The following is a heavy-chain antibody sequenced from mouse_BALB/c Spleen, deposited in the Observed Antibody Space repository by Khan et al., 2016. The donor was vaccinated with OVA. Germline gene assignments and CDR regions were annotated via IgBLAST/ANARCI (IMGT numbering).Heavy chain of an antibody. Sequence: QIQLVQSGAELAKPGASVKMSCKASGYTFTSYWMHWVKQRPGQGLKWIGYINPSTGYSEYNQKFKDKATLTADKSSSTAYMQLSSLTSDDSAVYYCANHGSSSSWFAYWGQVTLVTVSA. V-gene: IGHV1-7*01. CDR2: INPSTGYS. CDR1: GYTFTSYW. J-gene: IGHJ3*01. D-gene: IGHD1-1*01. CDR3: ANHGSSSSWFAY.